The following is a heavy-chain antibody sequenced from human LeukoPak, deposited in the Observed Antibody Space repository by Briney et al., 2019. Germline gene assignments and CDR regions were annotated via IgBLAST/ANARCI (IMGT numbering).Heavy chain of an antibody. CDR3: AKEGRGELLGGGYYFDY. CDR1: GFTFSSYA. CDR2: ISGSGGST. V-gene: IGHV3-23*01. D-gene: IGHD1-26*01. Sequence: PGGSLRLSCAASGFTFSSYAMSWVRQAPGKGLEWVSAISGSGGSTYYADSVKGRFTISRDNSKNTLYLQMNSLRAEDTAVYYCAKEGRGELLGGGYYFDYGGQGPRVTVSS. J-gene: IGHJ4*02.